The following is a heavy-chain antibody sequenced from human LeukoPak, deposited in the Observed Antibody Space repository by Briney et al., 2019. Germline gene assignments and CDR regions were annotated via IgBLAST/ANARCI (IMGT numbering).Heavy chain of an antibody. CDR3: ARRLTQYDCFDP. J-gene: IGHJ5*02. Sequence: SQTLSLTCAISGDSVSSNSVTWNWIRQSPSRGLEWLGRTYYRPTWYNDYAVSVRGRITVNPDTSKNQFSLHLNSVTPEGTAVYYCARRLTQYDCFDPWGQGILVTVSS. CDR2: TYYRPTWYN. V-gene: IGHV6-1*01. CDR1: GDSVSSNSVT. D-gene: IGHD2-2*01.